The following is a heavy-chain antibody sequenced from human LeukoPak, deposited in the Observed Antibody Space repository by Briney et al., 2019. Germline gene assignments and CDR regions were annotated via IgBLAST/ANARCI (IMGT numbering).Heavy chain of an antibody. CDR1: GGSFSSSSYY. Sequence: PSETLSLTCTVSGGSFSSSSYYWGWIRQPPGKGLEWIGSIYYSGSTYYNPSLKSRVAISVDTSKNQFSLKLSSVTAADTAVYYCASQLYYYYYMDVWGKGTTVTVSS. CDR2: IYYSGST. CDR3: ASQLYYYYYMDV. J-gene: IGHJ6*03. D-gene: IGHD5-24*01. V-gene: IGHV4-39*07.